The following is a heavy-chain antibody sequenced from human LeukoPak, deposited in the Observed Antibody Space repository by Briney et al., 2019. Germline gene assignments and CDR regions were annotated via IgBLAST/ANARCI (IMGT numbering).Heavy chain of an antibody. Sequence: PSETLSLTCTFSTDSIGTDYSSWIRQSPEKGLEWIGYMYYSGSANYNPSLKSRVTISVDTSKKQLSLKLRSVTAADTAVYYCARGVGYNTYYFDYWGQGTLVTVSS. CDR1: TDSIGTDY. CDR2: MYYSGSA. CDR3: ARGVGYNTYYFDY. D-gene: IGHD5-24*01. V-gene: IGHV4-59*01. J-gene: IGHJ4*02.